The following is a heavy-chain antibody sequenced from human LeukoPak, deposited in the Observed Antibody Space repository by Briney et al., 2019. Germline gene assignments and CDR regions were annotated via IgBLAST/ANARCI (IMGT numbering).Heavy chain of an antibody. D-gene: IGHD2/OR15-2a*01. Sequence: PGGSLRLSCAASGFTFYSFGMHWVRQAPGKGLEWVSYISSSGTTIHYADSVKGRFTVSRDNAKNSVYLQMNSLRVEDTAVYYCARDSAPFSPLKALIYWGQGTLVTVSS. CDR3: ARDSAPFSPLKALIY. CDR2: ISSSGTTI. V-gene: IGHV3-48*04. J-gene: IGHJ4*02. CDR1: GFTFYSFG.